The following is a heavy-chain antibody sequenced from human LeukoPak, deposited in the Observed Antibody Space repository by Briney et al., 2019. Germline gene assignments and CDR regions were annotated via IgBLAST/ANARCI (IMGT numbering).Heavy chain of an antibody. CDR2: INTSGST. D-gene: IGHD6-25*01. Sequence: SETLSLTCTVSGGSISSYYWTWIRQSAGKGLEWIGRINTSGSTNYNPSLRSRVTMSVNTSKNQFSLNLTSVTAADTAVYSCARGGGDPRWVEPWGQGTLVTVSS. CDR1: GGSISSYY. CDR3: ARGGGDPRWVEP. V-gene: IGHV4-4*07. J-gene: IGHJ5*02.